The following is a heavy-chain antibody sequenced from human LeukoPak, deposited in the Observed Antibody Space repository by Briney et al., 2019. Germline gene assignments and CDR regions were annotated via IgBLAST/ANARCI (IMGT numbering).Heavy chain of an antibody. CDR2: ISSSSSYI. J-gene: IGHJ6*02. Sequence: GGSLRLSCAASGFTFSSYSMNWVRQAPGKGLEWVSSISSSSSYIYYADSVKGRFTISRDNAKNSLYLQMNSLRAEDTAVYYCARLEAAPRDGYGMDVGGQGTTVTVSS. CDR3: ARLEAAPRDGYGMDV. D-gene: IGHD1-1*01. CDR1: GFTFSSYS. V-gene: IGHV3-21*01.